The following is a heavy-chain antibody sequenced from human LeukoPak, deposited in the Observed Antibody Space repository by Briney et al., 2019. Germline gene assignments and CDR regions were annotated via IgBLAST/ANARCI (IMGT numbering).Heavy chain of an antibody. CDR1: GYAFTTYH. Sequence: GASVKVSCKTSGYAFTTYHINWVRQATGQGLEWLGWMNPYSVDRGYAQKFQGRLSITSDTSISTAYMGLSSLRSDDTAVYFCARTTSLTASGYDYWGQGTLVTVSS. V-gene: IGHV1-8*03. CDR3: ARTTSLTASGYDY. J-gene: IGHJ4*02. CDR2: MNPYSVDR. D-gene: IGHD4-17*01.